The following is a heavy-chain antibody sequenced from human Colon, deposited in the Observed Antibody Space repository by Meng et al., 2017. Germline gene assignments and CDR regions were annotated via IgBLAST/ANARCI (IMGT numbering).Heavy chain of an antibody. J-gene: IGHJ4*02. D-gene: IGHD6-13*01. CDR3: ARGRAGELYYFDY. Sequence: QPQLQESGPGLVKPSEALSLPFSVPGGSISTSGYYWGWSRQPPGKGLEWIGSIGHSGITYYTPSLKSRVTVSIDTSKNQFSLKLSSVTAADTAVYYCARGRAGELYYFDYWGLGTLVTVSS. CDR2: IGHSGIT. V-gene: IGHV4-39*07. CDR1: GGSISTSGYY.